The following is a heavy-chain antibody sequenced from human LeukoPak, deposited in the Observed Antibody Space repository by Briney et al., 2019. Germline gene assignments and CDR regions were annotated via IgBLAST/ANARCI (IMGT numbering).Heavy chain of an antibody. CDR1: GRSISSYY. V-gene: IGHV4-59*01. Sequence: SEPLSLTCTVSGRSISSYYWKWIRQPPEEGLEWLGYIHYSGSATYNPPLKSRATISVDTFKHQLYLSTSSVTAADTAMYYCARGFFIRGSYHWFAPWGQGTLVTVSS. D-gene: IGHD3-16*02. J-gene: IGHJ5*02. CDR2: IHYSGSA. CDR3: ARGFFIRGSYHWFAP.